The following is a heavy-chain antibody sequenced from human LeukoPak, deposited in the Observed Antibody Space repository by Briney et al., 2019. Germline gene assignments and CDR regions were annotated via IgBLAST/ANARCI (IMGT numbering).Heavy chain of an antibody. CDR2: INHSGST. CDR1: GGSFSGYY. D-gene: IGHD1-14*01. CDR3: ARGLGGRENQNFDY. J-gene: IGHJ4*02. V-gene: IGHV4-34*01. Sequence: PSETLSLTCAVYGGSFSGYYWSWIRQPPGKGLEWIGEINHSGSTNYNPSLKSRVTISVDTSKNQFSLKLSSVTAADTAAYYCARGLGGRENQNFDYWGQGTLVTVSS.